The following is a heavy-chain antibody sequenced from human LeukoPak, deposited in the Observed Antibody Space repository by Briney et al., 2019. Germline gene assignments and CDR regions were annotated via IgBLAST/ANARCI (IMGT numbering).Heavy chain of an antibody. CDR1: GSTFSSYA. J-gene: IGHJ5*02. V-gene: IGHV3-23*01. CDR3: AKGGLVHRFDP. Sequence: GGSLRLSCAASGSTFSSYAMSWVRQAPGKGLEWVSGISGSGDNTYYADPVKGRFTISRDNSKNTLYLQMNSLRADDTAVYYCAKGGLVHRFDPWGQGTLVTVSS. CDR2: ISGSGDNT.